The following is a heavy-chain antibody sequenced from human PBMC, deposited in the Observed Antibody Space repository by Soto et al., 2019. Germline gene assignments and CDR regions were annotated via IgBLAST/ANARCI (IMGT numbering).Heavy chain of an antibody. Sequence: QVQLQESGPGLVKPSQTLSLTCTVSGGSISSGGYYWSWIRQHPGKGLEWIGHIYDSGNTDYNPSLKSRVTNSVDTSKRQLSLRLSSVTAADTAVYYCARDPYYYGSLTYVDYGMDVWGQGTTVTVSS. CDR3: ARDPYYYGSLTYVDYGMDV. CDR2: IYDSGNT. D-gene: IGHD3-10*01. J-gene: IGHJ6*02. V-gene: IGHV4-31*03. CDR1: GGSISSGGYY.